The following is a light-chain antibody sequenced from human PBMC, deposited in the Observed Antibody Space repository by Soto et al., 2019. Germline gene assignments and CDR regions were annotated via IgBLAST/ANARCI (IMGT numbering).Light chain of an antibody. CDR1: QNISTY. Sequence: IQMTQSPPSHSASVGDRVVLTCRSGQNISTYLNWYLQRPGTVPNLLIYGASKLHRGVSSRFSGSGYGTEFTLSITDLQPEDFATYYCQQGYSTPWTFGQGTTVEIK. CDR3: QQGYSTPWT. V-gene: IGKV1-39*01. J-gene: IGKJ1*01. CDR2: GAS.